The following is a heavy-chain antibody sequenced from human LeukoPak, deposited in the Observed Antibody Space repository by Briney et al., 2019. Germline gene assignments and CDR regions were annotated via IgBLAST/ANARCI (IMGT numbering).Heavy chain of an antibody. V-gene: IGHV3-30-3*01. Sequence: GGSLRLSCAASGFTFSSYAMHWVRQAPGKGLEWVAVISYDGSNKYYADSVKGRFTISRDNSKNTLYPQMNSLRAEDTAVYYCARGGPTYYDFWSGYINYYGMDVWGQGTTVTVSS. CDR2: ISYDGSNK. CDR3: ARGGPTYYDFWSGYINYYGMDV. CDR1: GFTFSSYA. J-gene: IGHJ6*02. D-gene: IGHD3-3*01.